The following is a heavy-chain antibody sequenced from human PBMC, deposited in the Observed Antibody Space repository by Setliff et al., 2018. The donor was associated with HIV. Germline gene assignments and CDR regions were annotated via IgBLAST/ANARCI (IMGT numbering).Heavy chain of an antibody. D-gene: IGHD2-2*01. Sequence: NPSETLSLTCSVSGGSISGYYWSWVRQPPGRGLEWIGYVSHSGSVSYNPSLNSRVTMSVGTSRDQFSLKVSSVTAADTAVYYCARTRGRALLSYYFDSWGQGRLVTVSS. V-gene: IGHV4-59*01. CDR3: ARTRGRALLSYYFDS. CDR1: GGSISGYY. J-gene: IGHJ4*02. CDR2: VSHSGSV.